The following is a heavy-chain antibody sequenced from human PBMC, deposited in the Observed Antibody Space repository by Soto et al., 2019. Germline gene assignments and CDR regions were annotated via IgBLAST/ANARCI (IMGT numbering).Heavy chain of an antibody. V-gene: IGHV3-23*01. CDR1: GFTFSSYA. Sequence: PGGSLRLSCAASGFTFSSYAMSWVRQAPGKGLEWVSGISVSGANKYYADAVKGRFTISRDNPKNTLYLQMNNLRAEDTAVYYCADGGEWSFNFVYWGQGTQVTVPS. J-gene: IGHJ4*02. CDR2: ISVSGANK. CDR3: ADGGEWSFNFVY. D-gene: IGHD3-3*01.